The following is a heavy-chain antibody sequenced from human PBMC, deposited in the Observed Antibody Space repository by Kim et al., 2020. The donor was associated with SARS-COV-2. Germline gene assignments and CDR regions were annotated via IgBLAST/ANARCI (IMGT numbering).Heavy chain of an antibody. D-gene: IGHD3-22*01. Sequence: SRVTISVDTSKNQFSLKLSSVTAADTAVYYCARVISPYYYDSSGQDAFDIWGQGTMVTVSS. CDR3: ARVISPYYYDSSGQDAFDI. V-gene: IGHV4-31*02. J-gene: IGHJ3*02.